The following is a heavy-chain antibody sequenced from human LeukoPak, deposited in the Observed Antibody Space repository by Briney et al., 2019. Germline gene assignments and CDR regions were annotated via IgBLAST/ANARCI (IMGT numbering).Heavy chain of an antibody. CDR1: GGSFSGYY. Sequence: SETLSLTCAVYGGSFSGYYWSWIRQPPGKGLEWIGEINHSGSTNYNPSLKSRVTISVDTSKNQFSLKLSSVTAADTAVYYCARETYDFWRYYYYYGMDVWGQGTTVTVSS. J-gene: IGHJ6*02. CDR2: INHSGST. V-gene: IGHV4-34*01. CDR3: ARETYDFWRYYYYYGMDV. D-gene: IGHD3-3*01.